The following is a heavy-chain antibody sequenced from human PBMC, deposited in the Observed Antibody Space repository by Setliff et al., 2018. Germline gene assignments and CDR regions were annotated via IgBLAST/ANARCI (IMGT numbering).Heavy chain of an antibody. J-gene: IGHJ4*02. V-gene: IGHV4-38-2*01. CDR1: GYSISSGYY. CDR2: IYHSGST. CDR3: ARHSSRPY. Sequence: PSETLSLTCAVSGYSISSGYYWGWFRQPPGKGLEWIGSIYHSGSTYYNPSLKSRVTISVDTSKNQFSLKLSSVTAADTAVYYCARHSSRPYWGQGTLVTVSS.